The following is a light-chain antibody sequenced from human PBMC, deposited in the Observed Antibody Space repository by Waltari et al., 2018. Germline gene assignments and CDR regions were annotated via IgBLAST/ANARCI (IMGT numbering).Light chain of an antibody. CDR3: QQNYISPFT. Sequence: DIQMTQSPSSLSASVGDRVTITCRTSQSIRNYLNWYQQKPGKAPNLLIYAASNLHAGVPSRFSGSGAVTDFTLTISSLQPEDFATYYCQQNYISPFTFGPGTRVDIK. J-gene: IGKJ3*01. V-gene: IGKV1-39*01. CDR2: AAS. CDR1: QSIRNY.